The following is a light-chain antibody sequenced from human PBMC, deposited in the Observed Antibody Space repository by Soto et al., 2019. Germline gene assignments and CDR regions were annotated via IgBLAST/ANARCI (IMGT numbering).Light chain of an antibody. J-gene: IGLJ2*01. CDR2: EVS. V-gene: IGLV2-8*01. CDR3: SSYAGSNNLG. CDR1: SSDVGGYNY. Sequence: QSALTQPPSASGSPGQSVTISCTGTSSDVGGYNYVSWYQQHPGRAPKLMIYEVSARPSGVPDRFSGSKSGNTASLTVSGLQDEDEADYYCSSYAGSNNLGFGGGTKLTVL.